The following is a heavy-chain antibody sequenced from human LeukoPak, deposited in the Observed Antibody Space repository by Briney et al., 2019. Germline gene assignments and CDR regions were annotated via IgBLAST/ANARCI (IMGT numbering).Heavy chain of an antibody. Sequence: PSETLSLTCTVSGGSISSYYWSWIRQPPGKGLERIGYIYYSGSTNYNPSLKSRVTISVDTSKNQLSLKLSSVTAADTAVYYCARGVYIAAAQYAYWGQGTLVTVSS. J-gene: IGHJ4*02. CDR2: IYYSGST. D-gene: IGHD6-13*01. CDR3: ARGVYIAAAQYAY. V-gene: IGHV4-59*01. CDR1: GGSISSYY.